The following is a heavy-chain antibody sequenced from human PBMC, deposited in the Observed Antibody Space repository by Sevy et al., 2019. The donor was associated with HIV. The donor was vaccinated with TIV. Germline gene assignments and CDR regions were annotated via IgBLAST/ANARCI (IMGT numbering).Heavy chain of an antibody. D-gene: IGHD3-22*01. CDR3: ARNDYYDTIGGTVNFDY. CDR2: VSDSGGAT. Sequence: GGSLRLSCGASGFTFSSYAMSWVRQAPGKGLEWVSTVSDSGGATYYADSVKGRFNISRDNSKNTLFLQMSSLRAEDAATYFCARNDYYDTIGGTVNFDYWGQGTLVTVSS. V-gene: IGHV3-23*01. CDR1: GFTFSSYA. J-gene: IGHJ4*02.